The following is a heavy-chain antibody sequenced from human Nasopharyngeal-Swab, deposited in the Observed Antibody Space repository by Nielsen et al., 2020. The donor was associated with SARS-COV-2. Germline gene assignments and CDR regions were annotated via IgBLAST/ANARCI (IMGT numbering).Heavy chain of an antibody. V-gene: IGHV3-30-3*01. Sequence: GGTLRLSCAASGFTFSSSAMHWVRPAPGKGLEWVAVISYDGSNKYYADSVKGRFTISRDNSKNTLYLQMNSLRAEDTAVYYCAREPTDDSSGPLDYWGQGTLVTVSS. CDR3: AREPTDDSSGPLDY. D-gene: IGHD3-22*01. CDR1: GFTFSSSA. CDR2: ISYDGSNK. J-gene: IGHJ4*02.